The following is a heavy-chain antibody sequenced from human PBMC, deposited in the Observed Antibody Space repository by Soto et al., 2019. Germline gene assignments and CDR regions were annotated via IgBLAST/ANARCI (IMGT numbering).Heavy chain of an antibody. J-gene: IGHJ6*02. Sequence: SVKVSCKASGGSFSTYAISWVRQAPGQGLEWMGGIIPIFGTPNYAQKFQGRVTITADRSTSTAYLELNSLRSEDTAVYYCAAPRTDGYKVPDPSTYYYYGLDVWGQGTTVTVSS. CDR2: IIPIFGTP. D-gene: IGHD5-12*01. V-gene: IGHV1-69*06. CDR3: AAPRTDGYKVPDPSTYYYYGLDV. CDR1: GGSFSTYA.